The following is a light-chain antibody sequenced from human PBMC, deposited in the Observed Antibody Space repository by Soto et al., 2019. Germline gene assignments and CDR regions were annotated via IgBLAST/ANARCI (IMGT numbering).Light chain of an antibody. CDR1: SSDIGGYNY. Sequence: QSALTQPASVSGSPGQSITISCTGSSSDIGGYNYVSWYQHHPGKAPKLMIYAVTNRPSGVSNRFSGSKSGNTASLTISGLQAEDEADYYCSSYSSSSTVVVFGGGTKLTVL. CDR2: AVT. J-gene: IGLJ2*01. CDR3: SSYSSSSTVVV. V-gene: IGLV2-14*01.